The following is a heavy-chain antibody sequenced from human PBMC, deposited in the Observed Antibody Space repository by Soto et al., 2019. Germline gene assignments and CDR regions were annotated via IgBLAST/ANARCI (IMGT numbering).Heavy chain of an antibody. CDR1: GCSFSSYT. D-gene: IGHD2-21*01. J-gene: IGHJ4*02. Sequence: SVKVSCKASGCSFSSYTISWVRQAPGQGLEWMGRIIPILGIANYAQKFQGRVTITADKSTSTAYMELSSLRSEDTAVYYCASTYCGGDCYSYYIDYWGQGTLVTVSS. CDR2: IIPILGIA. CDR3: ASTYCGGDCYSYYIDY. V-gene: IGHV1-69*02.